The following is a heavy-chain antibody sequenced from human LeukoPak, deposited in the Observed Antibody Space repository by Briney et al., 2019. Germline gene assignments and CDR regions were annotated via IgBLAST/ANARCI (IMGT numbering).Heavy chain of an antibody. D-gene: IGHD3-9*01. CDR3: ARGHDILTGYYTS. CDR2: IIPILGIA. J-gene: IGHJ5*02. V-gene: IGHV1-69*04. Sequence: SVKVSCKASGGTFSIYATRWVRQAPGQGLEWMGRIIPILGIANYTQKFQGRVTITADKSTSTAYMELSSRRSEDTAVYYCARGHDILTGYYTSWGQGTLVTVSS. CDR1: GGTFSIYA.